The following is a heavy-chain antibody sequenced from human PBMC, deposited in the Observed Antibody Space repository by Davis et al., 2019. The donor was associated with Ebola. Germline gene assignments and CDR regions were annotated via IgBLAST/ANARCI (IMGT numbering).Heavy chain of an antibody. V-gene: IGHV4-59*01. CDR2: MFYSGIT. Sequence: SETLSLTCSVSGGSINNYYWSWIRQSPGKGLEWIGYMFYSGITSYNPSLKSRVTISVDTSKNQFSLKLTSVTAADTAVYYCARDHPRDGYNVYWYFDLWGRGTLVTVSS. D-gene: IGHD5-24*01. CDR1: GGSINNYY. J-gene: IGHJ2*01. CDR3: ARDHPRDGYNVYWYFDL.